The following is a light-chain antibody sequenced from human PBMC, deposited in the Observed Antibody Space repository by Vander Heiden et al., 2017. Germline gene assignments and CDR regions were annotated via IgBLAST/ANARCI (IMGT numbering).Light chain of an antibody. CDR2: GAS. V-gene: IGKV3-15*01. CDR3: QQYNNWPPSVT. J-gene: IGKJ1*01. CDR1: QSVSSN. Sequence: EIVMTQSPATLSVSPGERATLSCRASQSVSSNLAWYQQKPGQAPRLLIYGASTRATGIPARFSGSGSGTEFTLTISSLQSEDFAVYYCQQYNNWPPSVTFGQGTKVXIK.